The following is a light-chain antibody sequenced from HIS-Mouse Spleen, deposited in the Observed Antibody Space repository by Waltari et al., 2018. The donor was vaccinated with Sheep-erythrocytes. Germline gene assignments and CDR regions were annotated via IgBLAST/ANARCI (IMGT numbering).Light chain of an antibody. CDR3: CSYAGSYNHV. J-gene: IGLJ1*01. CDR2: DVS. CDR1: SSDVGGYNY. Sequence: QSALTQPRSVSGAPGQSVTISCPGTSSDVGGYNYVSWYQQHPGKAPQLMIYDVSKRPSGVPDRFFGSKSGNTASLTISGLQAEDEADYYCCSYAGSYNHVFATGTKVTVL. V-gene: IGLV2-11*01.